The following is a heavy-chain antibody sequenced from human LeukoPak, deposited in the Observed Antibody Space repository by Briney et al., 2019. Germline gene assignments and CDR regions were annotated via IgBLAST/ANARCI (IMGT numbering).Heavy chain of an antibody. J-gene: IGHJ4*02. CDR2: ISGSGGST. CDR3: AKVLYYYDSSGPKGYFDY. D-gene: IGHD3-22*01. Sequence: GGSLRLSCAASGFTFSSYAMSWVRQAPGKGLEWVSAISGSGGSTYYADSVKGRFTISRDNSKNTLYLQMNSLRAEDMAVYYCAKVLYYYDSSGPKGYFDYWGQGTLVTVSS. V-gene: IGHV3-23*01. CDR1: GFTFSSYA.